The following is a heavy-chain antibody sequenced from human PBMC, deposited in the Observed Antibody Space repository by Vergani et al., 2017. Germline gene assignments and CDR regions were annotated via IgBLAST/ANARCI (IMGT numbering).Heavy chain of an antibody. CDR2: ISSSSSYT. CDR3: AATPGSGGSPNWFDP. V-gene: IGHV3-21*01. D-gene: IGHD2-15*01. Sequence: EVQLVESGGGLVKPGGSLRLSCAASGFTFSSYSMNWVRQAPGKGLEWVSSISSSSSYTNYADSVKGRFTISRDNAKNSLYLQMNSLRAEDTAVYYCAATPGSGGSPNWFDPWGQGTLVTVSS. CDR1: GFTFSSYS. J-gene: IGHJ5*02.